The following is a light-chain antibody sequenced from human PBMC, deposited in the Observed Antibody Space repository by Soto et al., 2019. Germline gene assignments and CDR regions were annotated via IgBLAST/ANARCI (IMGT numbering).Light chain of an antibody. V-gene: IGKV1-39*01. CDR1: RNINTY. J-gene: IGKJ3*01. CDR2: GAS. Sequence: DIQMAQSPSSLSASVGDTSTITCRARRNINTYLNWYQQKPGKAPKLLIFGASSLQSGVPSMFSGSGSRTAFPLTIISLQHEEFATYCCQQTSAAPFTFGPGNKGDI. CDR3: QQTSAAPFT.